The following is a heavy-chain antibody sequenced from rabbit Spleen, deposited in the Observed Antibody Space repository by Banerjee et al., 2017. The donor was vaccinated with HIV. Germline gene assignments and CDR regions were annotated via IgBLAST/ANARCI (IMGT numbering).Heavy chain of an antibody. Sequence: QEQLVESGGGLVKPGTSLTLICTASGFSFSANSYICWVRQAPGKGLEWIVCIDAGSSGSTYYANWAKGRVTIAKTSSTTVTLQMTSLTVADTATYFCARDAGSYDYIDVYFNVGGQGTLVTVS. CDR2: IDAGSSGST. CDR3: ARDAGSYDYIDVYFNV. V-gene: IGHV1S45*01. D-gene: IGHD4-2*01. J-gene: IGHJ4*01. CDR1: GFSFSANSY.